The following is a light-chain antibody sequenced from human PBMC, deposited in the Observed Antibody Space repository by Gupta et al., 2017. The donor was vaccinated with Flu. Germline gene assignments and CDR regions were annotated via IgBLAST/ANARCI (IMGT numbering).Light chain of an antibody. Sequence: ELVVTQYPATLSVSTGERATLSCSASQRVGSMLAWYQQKPGQAPRLLIYGASTRATGIPARLSGSGSGTEFTLTISSLQSEDCGVYYCQQYNNWPLTVGGGTKVEIK. V-gene: IGKV3-15*01. CDR2: GAS. CDR1: QRVGSM. J-gene: IGKJ4*01. CDR3: QQYNNWPLT.